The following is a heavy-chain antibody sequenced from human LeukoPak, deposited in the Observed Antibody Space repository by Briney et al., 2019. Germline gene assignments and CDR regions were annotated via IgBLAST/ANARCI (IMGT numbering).Heavy chain of an antibody. V-gene: IGHV3-30*18. CDR2: ISYDGSNK. D-gene: IGHD3-22*01. CDR1: GFTFSSYG. J-gene: IGHJ4*02. CDR3: AKDKGYDSSGYLDY. Sequence: GGSLRLSCAASGFTFSSYGMHWVRQAPGKGLEWVAVISYDGSNKYYADSVKGRFTISRDNSKNTLYLQMNSLRAEDTAVYYCAKDKGYDSSGYLDYWGQGTLVTVSS.